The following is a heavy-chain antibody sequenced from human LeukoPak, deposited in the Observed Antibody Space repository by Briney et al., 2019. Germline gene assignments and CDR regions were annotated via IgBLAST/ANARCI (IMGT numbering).Heavy chain of an antibody. V-gene: IGHV6-1*01. CDR2: TYYRSKWYN. CDR3: ARDPAGKGGYVFYYDY. J-gene: IGHJ4*02. CDR1: GDSVSSNSAA. Sequence: SQTLSLTCAISGDSVSSNSAAWNWIRQSPSKGLEWLGRTYYRSKWYNDYAVSVKSRITINPDTSKNQFSLQLNSVTPEDTAVYYCARDPAGKGGYVFYYDYWGQGTLVTVSS. D-gene: IGHD3-16*01.